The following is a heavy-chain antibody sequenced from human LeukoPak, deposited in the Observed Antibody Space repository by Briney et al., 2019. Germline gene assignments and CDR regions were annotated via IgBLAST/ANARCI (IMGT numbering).Heavy chain of an antibody. CDR3: AKYTTPHYFDY. J-gene: IGHJ4*02. CDR1: GFTFNNYV. V-gene: IGHV3-23*01. D-gene: IGHD1-1*01. Sequence: TGGSLRLSCEGSGFTFNNYVMNWVRQAPGKGLEWVSGVSGRGSSTYYADSVKGRFTISRDNSQNTVYLQMKSLRAEDTAIYFCAKYTTPHYFDYWGQGILVTVSS. CDR2: VSGRGSST.